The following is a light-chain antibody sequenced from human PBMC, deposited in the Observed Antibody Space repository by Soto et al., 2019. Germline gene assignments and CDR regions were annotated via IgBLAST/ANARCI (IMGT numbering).Light chain of an antibody. J-gene: IGKJ1*01. CDR2: WAS. V-gene: IGKV4-1*01. CDR3: QQYSNPPWP. CDR1: QSLLYRYNNKNY. Sequence: DIVMTQSPDSLAVSLGERATISCKSSQSLLYRYNNKNYLAWYQQKPGQAPKLLLYWASTRESGVPDRFSGSVSGTDFTLSLSSLQSEDVAEYVCQQYSNPPWPVGQGTKVDI.